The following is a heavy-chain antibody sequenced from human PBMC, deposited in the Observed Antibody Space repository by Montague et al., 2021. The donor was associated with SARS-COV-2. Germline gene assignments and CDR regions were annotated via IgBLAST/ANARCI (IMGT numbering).Heavy chain of an antibody. Sequence: SVILSCAASGFTFSSYAMHWVRQAPVKGLEWVAVISYDGTNEYYXDSVKGRFTISRDNSKNTLYLQMNSLRAEDTAVYYCAREGITAAGKDFDYWGQGTLVTVSS. V-gene: IGHV3-30*04. CDR1: GFTFSSYA. J-gene: IGHJ4*02. CDR2: ISYDGTNE. D-gene: IGHD6-13*01. CDR3: AREGITAAGKDFDY.